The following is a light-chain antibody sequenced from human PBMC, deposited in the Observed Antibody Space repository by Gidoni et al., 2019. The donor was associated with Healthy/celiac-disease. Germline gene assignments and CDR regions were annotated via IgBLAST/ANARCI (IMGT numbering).Light chain of an antibody. CDR3: QQYYSTPPT. J-gene: IGKJ4*01. CDR1: QSVLYSSNNKNY. V-gene: IGKV4-1*01. CDR2: WAS. Sequence: DIVMTQSPHSLAVSLGERATINCKSSQSVLYSSNNKNYLAWYQQKPGQPPKLLIYWASTRESGVPDRLSGSGSGTDFTLTISSLQAEDVAVYYCQQYYSTPPTFGGGTKVEIK.